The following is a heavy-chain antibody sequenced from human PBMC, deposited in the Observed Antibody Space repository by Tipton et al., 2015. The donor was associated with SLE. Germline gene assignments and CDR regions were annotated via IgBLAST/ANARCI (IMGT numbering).Heavy chain of an antibody. J-gene: IGHJ4*02. CDR2: IYYSGST. D-gene: IGHD3-16*02. V-gene: IGHV4-39*01. CDR3: ARPSLYSHFDY. CDR1: GGSISSSSYY. Sequence: LRLSCTVSGGSISSSSYYWGWIRQPPGKGLEWIGSIYYSGSTYYNPSLKSRVTISVDTSKNQFSLKLSSVTAADTAVYYCARPSLYSHFDYWGQGTLVTVSS.